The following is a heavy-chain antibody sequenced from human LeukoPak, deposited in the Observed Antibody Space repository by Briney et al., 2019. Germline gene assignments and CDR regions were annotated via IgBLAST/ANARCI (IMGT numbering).Heavy chain of an antibody. V-gene: IGHV1-69*13. Sequence: SVNVSCKASGGTFSSYAISWVRQAPGQGLEWMGGIIPIFGTANYAQKFQGRVTITADESTSTAYMELSSLRSEGMAVYYCARAYYYDSSGYSNYYYYGMDVWGQGTTVTVSS. CDR3: ARAYYYDSSGYSNYYYYGMDV. J-gene: IGHJ6*02. CDR2: IIPIFGTA. CDR1: GGTFSSYA. D-gene: IGHD3-22*01.